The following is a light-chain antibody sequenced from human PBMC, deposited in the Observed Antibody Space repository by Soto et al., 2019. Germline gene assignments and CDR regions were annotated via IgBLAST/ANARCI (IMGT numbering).Light chain of an antibody. Sequence: EIVMTQSPATLSVSPGERATLSCRASQSVRRDLAWYQQRPGQAPRLLIYGASTRASGIPARFSGSGSGTDFTLTISSLEPEDFAVYYCQQRSNWSITFGQGTRLEIK. CDR2: GAS. J-gene: IGKJ5*01. CDR3: QQRSNWSIT. V-gene: IGKV3-11*01. CDR1: QSVRRD.